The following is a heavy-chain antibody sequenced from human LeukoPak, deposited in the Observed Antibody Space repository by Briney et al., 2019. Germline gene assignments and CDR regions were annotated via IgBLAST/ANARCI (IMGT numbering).Heavy chain of an antibody. CDR1: GYTFTGYY. CDR3: ARDRGNYGYWYFDL. Sequence: ASVKVSCKASGYTFTGYYMHWVRQAPGQGLEWMGWINPNSGGTNYAQKFQGRVTMTRDTSISTAYMELRSLRSDDTAVYYCARDRGNYGYWYFDLWGRGTLVTVSS. V-gene: IGHV1-2*02. D-gene: IGHD1-7*01. CDR2: INPNSGGT. J-gene: IGHJ2*01.